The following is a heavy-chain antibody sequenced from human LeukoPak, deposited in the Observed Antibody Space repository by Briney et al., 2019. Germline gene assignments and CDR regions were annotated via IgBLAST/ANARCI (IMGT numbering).Heavy chain of an antibody. V-gene: IGHV4-59*01. CDR2: IYYSGST. CDR3: TRDQVRYYYDSSGYYSGAFEAFDI. Sequence: PSETLSLTCPVSGGSISSYYWSWIRQPPGKGLEWIGYIYYSGSTNYNPSLKSRVTISVDTSKDQFSLKLSSVNAADTAVYYCTRDQVRYYYDSSGYYSGAFEAFDIWGQGAMVTVSS. CDR1: GGSISSYY. J-gene: IGHJ3*02. D-gene: IGHD3-22*01.